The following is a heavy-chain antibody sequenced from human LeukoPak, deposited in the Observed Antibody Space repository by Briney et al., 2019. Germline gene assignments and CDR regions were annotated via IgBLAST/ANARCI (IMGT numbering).Heavy chain of an antibody. CDR3: ARGTWLLLYYWFDP. D-gene: IGHD2-15*01. CDR1: GGSFSSYY. Sequence: SETLSLTCAVYGGSFSSYYWSWIRQPPGKGLEWIGEINHSGSTNYNPSLKSRVTISVDTSKNQFSLKLSSVTAADTAVYYCARGTWLLLYYWFDPWGQGTLVTVSS. V-gene: IGHV4-34*01. J-gene: IGHJ5*02. CDR2: INHSGST.